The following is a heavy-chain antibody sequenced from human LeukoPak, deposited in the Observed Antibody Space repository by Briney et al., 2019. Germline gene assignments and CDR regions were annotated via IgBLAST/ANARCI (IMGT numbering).Heavy chain of an antibody. CDR1: GGSISSYY. CDR2: IYYSGST. Sequence: TETLPLTCTVSGGSISSYYWSWIRQPPGKGLEWIGYIYYSGSTNYNPSLKSRVTISVDTSKNQFSLKLSSVTAADTAVYYCARVRGYFDYWGQGTLVTVSS. CDR3: ARVRGYFDY. V-gene: IGHV4-59*01. J-gene: IGHJ4*02. D-gene: IGHD5-24*01.